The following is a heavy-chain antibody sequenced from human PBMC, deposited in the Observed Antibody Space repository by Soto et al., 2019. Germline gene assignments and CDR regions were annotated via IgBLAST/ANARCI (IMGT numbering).Heavy chain of an antibody. CDR2: IIPIFGTA. CDR3: ARGGRRYSGYDWALDY. J-gene: IGHJ4*02. Sequence: SVKVSCKASGGTFSSYAISWVRQAPGQGLEWMGGIIPIFGTANYAQKFQGRVTITADESTSTAYMELSSLRSEDTAVYYCARGGRRYSGYDWALDYWGQGTLVTVSS. CDR1: GGTFSSYA. D-gene: IGHD5-12*01. V-gene: IGHV1-69*13.